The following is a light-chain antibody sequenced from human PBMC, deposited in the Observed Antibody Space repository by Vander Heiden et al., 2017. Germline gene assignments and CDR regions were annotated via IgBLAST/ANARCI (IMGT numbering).Light chain of an antibody. J-gene: IGLJ2*01. CDR2: SNN. Sequence: QSVLTQPPSASGTPRQRLTLPCSGSSSTIGSNTVNWYHQLPGTAPKLLIYSNNRRPSGVPDRFSGSKSGTSASLAISGLQSEEEADYYCAAWDDSLNGVVFGGGTKLTVL. CDR1: SSTIGSNT. V-gene: IGLV1-44*01. CDR3: AAWDDSLNGVV.